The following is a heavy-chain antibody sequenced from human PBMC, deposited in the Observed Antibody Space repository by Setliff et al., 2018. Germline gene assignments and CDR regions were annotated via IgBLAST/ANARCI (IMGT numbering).Heavy chain of an antibody. V-gene: IGHV3-74*01. D-gene: IGHD3-3*01. Sequence: GGSLRLSCGGYGFTFSKYWMYWVRQVPGKGLVWVSRINGDGTITNYADSVKGRFTTSRDNSKNTLSLQMSSLRTEDTAIYFCAGQGPIFGSGLIPGFDQWGQGTMVTVSS. J-gene: IGHJ4*02. CDR3: AGQGPIFGSGLIPGFDQ. CDR2: INGDGTIT. CDR1: GFTFSKYW.